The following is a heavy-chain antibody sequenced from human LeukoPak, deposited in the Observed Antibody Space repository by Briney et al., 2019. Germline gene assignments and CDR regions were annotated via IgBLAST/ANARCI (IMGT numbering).Heavy chain of an antibody. D-gene: IGHD3-16*01. V-gene: IGHV3-7*01. CDR3: ARKAWADY. CDR2: IKSDGSEK. Sequence: PGGSLRLSCAASGFTFNSYAMYWVRQAPGKGLEWVANIKSDGSEKYYVDSVKGRFTISRDNAKNSLYLQMNSLRVEDTALYYCARKAWADYWGQGTLVTVSS. J-gene: IGHJ4*02. CDR1: GFTFNSYA.